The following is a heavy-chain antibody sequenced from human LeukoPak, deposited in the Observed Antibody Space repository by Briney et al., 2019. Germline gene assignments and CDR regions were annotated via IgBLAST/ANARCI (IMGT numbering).Heavy chain of an antibody. CDR2: IYTSGST. J-gene: IGHJ6*03. D-gene: IGHD3-10*01. V-gene: IGHV4-61*02. CDR1: GGSISSGSYY. CDR3: ARQGAVRGVYYYMDV. Sequence: KTSETLSLTCTVSGGSISSGSYYWSWIRQPAGKGLEWIGRIYTSGSTNYNPSLKSRVTISVDTSKNQFSLKLSSVTAADTAVYYCARQGAVRGVYYYMDVWGKGTTVTISS.